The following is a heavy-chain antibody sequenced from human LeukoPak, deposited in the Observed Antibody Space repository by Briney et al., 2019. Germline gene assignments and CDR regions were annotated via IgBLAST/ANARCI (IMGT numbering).Heavy chain of an antibody. V-gene: IGHV3-30*04. D-gene: IGHD2-21*01. CDR2: ISYDGRNK. Sequence: GGSLRLSCAASGFTFSSYAMHWVRQAPGKGLEWVAVISYDGRNKYYADSVKGRFTISRDNSKNTLYLQMNSLRAEDTAVYYCARDPLGDSTYYFDYWGQGTLVTVSS. CDR1: GFTFSSYA. J-gene: IGHJ4*02. CDR3: ARDPLGDSTYYFDY.